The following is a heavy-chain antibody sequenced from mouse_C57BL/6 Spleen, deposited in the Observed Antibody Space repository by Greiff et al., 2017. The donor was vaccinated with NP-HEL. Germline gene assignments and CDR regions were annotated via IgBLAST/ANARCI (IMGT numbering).Heavy chain of an antibody. J-gene: IGHJ2*01. CDR1: GYTFTSYG. Sequence: QVQLQQSGPELVRPGASVKLSCKASGYTFTSYGLSWVKQRTGQGLEWIGQISPRSGNTYYNETFKGQATLTADNSSSTAYMQLRSLPSEDSAVFVCERGETTLDYWGQGTTLTVSS. V-gene: IGHV1-81*01. D-gene: IGHD2-12*01. CDR2: ISPRSGNT. CDR3: ERGETTLDY.